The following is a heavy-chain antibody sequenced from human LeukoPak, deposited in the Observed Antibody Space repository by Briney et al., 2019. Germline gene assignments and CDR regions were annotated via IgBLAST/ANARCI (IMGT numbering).Heavy chain of an antibody. CDR1: GFTFSSYA. J-gene: IGHJ5*02. CDR3: AKDAAPLLWFGELLGWFDP. CDR2: ISGSGGST. Sequence: PGGSLRLSCAASGFTFSSYAMSWVRQAPGKGLEWISAISGSGGSTYYADSVKGRFTFSRDNSKNTLYLQMNSLRAEDTAVYYCAKDAAPLLWFGELLGWFDPWGQGTLVTVSS. V-gene: IGHV3-23*01. D-gene: IGHD3-10*01.